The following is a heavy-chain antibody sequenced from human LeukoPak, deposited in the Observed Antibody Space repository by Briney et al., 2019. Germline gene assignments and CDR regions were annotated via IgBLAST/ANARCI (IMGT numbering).Heavy chain of an antibody. CDR3: TRGGHDYGGSFDT. J-gene: IGHJ5*02. CDR1: GASITSGSYH. CDR2: ISAGGRT. D-gene: IGHD4-23*01. Sequence: PSETLSLTCAISGASITSGSYHWDWIRQPAGSRPEYIGRISAGGRTNYNPSLKSRLTISMDTSKNHVSLRLSSVTAADTAVYYCTRGGHDYGGSFDTWGQGILVTVSS. V-gene: IGHV4-61*02.